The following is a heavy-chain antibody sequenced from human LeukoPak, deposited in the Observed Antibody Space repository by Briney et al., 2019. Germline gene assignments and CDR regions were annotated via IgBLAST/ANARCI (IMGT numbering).Heavy chain of an antibody. D-gene: IGHD5-18*01. Sequence: SETLSLTCTVSGGSISSYYWSWIRQPAGKGLEWIGRIYTSGSTNYNPSLKSRVTMLVDTSKNEYSLMLSSVTAAETAVYYCARVRIQLWSSYFDYWGQGTLVTVSS. CDR2: IYTSGST. CDR1: GGSISSYY. V-gene: IGHV4-4*07. CDR3: ARVRIQLWSSYFDY. J-gene: IGHJ4*02.